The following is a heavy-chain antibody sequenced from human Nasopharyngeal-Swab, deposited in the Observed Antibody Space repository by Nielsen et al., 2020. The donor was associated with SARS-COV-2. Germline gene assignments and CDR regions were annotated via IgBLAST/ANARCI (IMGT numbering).Heavy chain of an antibody. D-gene: IGHD7-27*01. Sequence: SGPTLVKPTQTLTLTCTFSGFSLSTSGVGVGWIRQPPGKALEWLALIYWDDDERYRPSLRSRLTISKDASKNQVVLTMTNMDPVDTATYFCARTPGDASGLYPQGLSFDCWGQGTLVTVSS. CDR2: IYWDDDE. J-gene: IGHJ4*02. V-gene: IGHV2-5*02. CDR3: ARTPGDASGLYPQGLSFDC. CDR1: GFSLSTSGVG.